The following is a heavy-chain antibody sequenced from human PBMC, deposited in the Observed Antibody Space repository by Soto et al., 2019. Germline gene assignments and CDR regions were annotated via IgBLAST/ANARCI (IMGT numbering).Heavy chain of an antibody. J-gene: IGHJ6*02. Sequence: GGSLRLSCGVSGFSFSRYWMHWVRQAPGKGLVWVSRINPDGRRTDYADSVQGRFTVSRDNAKNMLFLQINSLRAEDTAVYYCTGAPDCGGVTCISGHSYYGLHVWGPGTTVTVSS. D-gene: IGHD2-21*01. V-gene: IGHV3-74*01. CDR2: INPDGRRT. CDR1: GFSFSRYW. CDR3: TGAPDCGGVTCISGHSYYGLHV.